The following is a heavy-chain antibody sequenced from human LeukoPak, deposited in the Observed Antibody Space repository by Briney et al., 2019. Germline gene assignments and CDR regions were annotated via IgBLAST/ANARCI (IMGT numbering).Heavy chain of an antibody. CDR1: GGTFSSYA. Sequence: SVKVSCKASGGTFSSYAISWVRQAPGQGLEWMGGIIPIFGTANYAQKFQGRATITTDESTSTAYMELSSLRSEDTAVYYCARDLSLASPDIVVVPAAMGWFDPWGQGTLVTVSS. CDR3: ARDLSLASPDIVVVPAAMGWFDP. CDR2: IIPIFGTA. J-gene: IGHJ5*02. D-gene: IGHD2-2*01. V-gene: IGHV1-69*05.